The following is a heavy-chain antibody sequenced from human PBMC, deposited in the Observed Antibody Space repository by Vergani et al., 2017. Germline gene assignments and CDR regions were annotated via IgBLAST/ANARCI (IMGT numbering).Heavy chain of an antibody. CDR2: LCPSGGT. Sequence: QVQMQESGPGLVKTSETLSLTCSASGAPISYWCWSWLRQPAGKGLEWFGRLCPSGGTNDKPSLKGRVTMSIDTSKNQFSRRRTSVTAADTAVYYCATGAGPFDIWGQGTLVTVSS. CDR1: GAPISYWC. V-gene: IGHV4-4*07. J-gene: IGHJ4*02. D-gene: IGHD7-27*01. CDR3: ATGAGPFDI.